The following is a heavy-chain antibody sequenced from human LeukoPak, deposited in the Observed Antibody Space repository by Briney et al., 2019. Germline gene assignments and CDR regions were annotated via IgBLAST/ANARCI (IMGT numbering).Heavy chain of an antibody. J-gene: IGHJ4*02. CDR2: IYYSGST. D-gene: IGHD7-27*01. V-gene: IGHV4-39*01. CDR1: GGSISSSSYY. Sequence: PSETLSLTCTVSGGSISSSSYYWGWIRQPPGKGLEWIGSIYYSGSTYYNPSLKSRVTISVDTSKNQFSLKLSSVTAADTAVYYCARSLNWEFDHWGQGTLVSVSS. CDR3: ARSLNWEFDH.